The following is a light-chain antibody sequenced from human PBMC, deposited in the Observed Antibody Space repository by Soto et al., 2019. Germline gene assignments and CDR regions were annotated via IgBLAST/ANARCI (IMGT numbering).Light chain of an antibody. CDR1: SSNIGSNY. CDR2: RNN. V-gene: IGLV1-47*01. J-gene: IGLJ2*01. CDR3: AAWDDSLKVV. Sequence: VLTQPPSASGTPGQRVTISCSGSSSNIGSNYVYWYQQLPGTAPKLLIYRNNQRPSGVPDRFSGSKSGTSASLAISGLRSEDEADYYCAAWDDSLKVVFGGGTKVTVL.